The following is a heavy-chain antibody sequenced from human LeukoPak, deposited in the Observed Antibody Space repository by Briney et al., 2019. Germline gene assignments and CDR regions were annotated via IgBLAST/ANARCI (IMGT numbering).Heavy chain of an antibody. J-gene: IGHJ4*02. D-gene: IGHD1-26*01. Sequence: DSVKVSCKASGYTFINSAIGWVRQAPGQGLEWMGWISPYNGYTKYAESLQGRVTMTTDTSTSTAYMELRSLRSDDTAMYYCARVGASYDGLIDYWGQGTRVTVSS. V-gene: IGHV1-18*01. CDR2: ISPYNGYT. CDR1: GYTFINSA. CDR3: ARVGASYDGLIDY.